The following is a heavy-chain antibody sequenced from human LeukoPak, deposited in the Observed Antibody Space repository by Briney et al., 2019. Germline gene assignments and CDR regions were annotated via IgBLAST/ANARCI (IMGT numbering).Heavy chain of an antibody. J-gene: IGHJ4*02. CDR1: GFTVSSNY. V-gene: IGHV3-53*01. CDR3: ARDSSSSTREDY. CDR2: IYSGGST. Sequence: GGFLRLSCAASGFTVSSNYMSWVRQAPGKGLEWVSVIYSGGSTYYADSVKGRFTISRDNSKNTLYLQMNSLRAEDAAVYYCARDSSSSTREDYWGQGTLVTVSS. D-gene: IGHD2-2*01.